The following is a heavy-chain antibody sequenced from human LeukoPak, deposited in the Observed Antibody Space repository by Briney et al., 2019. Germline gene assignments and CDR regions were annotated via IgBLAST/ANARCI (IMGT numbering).Heavy chain of an antibody. CDR3: ARRLGGTSTGFDY. V-gene: IGHV4-59*08. D-gene: IGHD2-2*01. J-gene: IGHJ4*02. Sequence: PSETLSLTCTVSGGSISSYYWSWIRQPPGKGLEWIGSIHYSGSTTYNPSLKSRVTISVDTSKNQCSLKLSSVTAADTAVYYCARRLGGTSTGFDYWGQGTLVTVSS. CDR1: GGSISSYY. CDR2: IHYSGST.